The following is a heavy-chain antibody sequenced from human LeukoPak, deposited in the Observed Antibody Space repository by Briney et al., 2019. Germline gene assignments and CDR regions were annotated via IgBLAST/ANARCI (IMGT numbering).Heavy chain of an antibody. Sequence: ASVKVSCKASGGTFSSYAISWVRQAPGQGLEWMGWISAYNGNTNYAQKLQGRVTMTTDASTSTAYMELRSLRSDDTAVYYCALDYYDSSGYPLLGYWGQGTLVTVSS. J-gene: IGHJ4*02. CDR1: GGTFSSYA. CDR3: ALDYYDSSGYPLLGY. CDR2: ISAYNGNT. V-gene: IGHV1-18*01. D-gene: IGHD3-22*01.